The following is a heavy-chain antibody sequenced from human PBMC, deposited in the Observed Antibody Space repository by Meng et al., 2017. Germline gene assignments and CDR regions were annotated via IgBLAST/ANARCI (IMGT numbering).Heavy chain of an antibody. V-gene: IGHV4-34*01. CDR3: ARRGIAARPFYY. CDR2: INHSGST. Sequence: QGQLKQWGAGLLKPSEPLSLTCAVYGGSFSGYYWSWIRQPPGKGLEWIGEINHSGSTNYNPSLKSRVTISVDTSKNQFSLKLSPVTAADTAVYYCARRGIAARPFYYWGQGTLVTVSS. D-gene: IGHD6-6*01. J-gene: IGHJ4*02. CDR1: GGSFSGYY.